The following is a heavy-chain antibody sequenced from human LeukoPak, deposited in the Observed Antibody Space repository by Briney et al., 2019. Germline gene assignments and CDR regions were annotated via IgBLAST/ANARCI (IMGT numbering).Heavy chain of an antibody. J-gene: IGHJ5*02. CDR2: IYTSGST. CDR1: GGSISSYY. Sequence: SETLPLTCTVSGGSISSYYWSWIRQPAGKGLEWIGRIYTSGSTNYNPSLKSRVTMSVDTSKNQFSLKLSSVTAADTAVYYCARVSCSGGACPFGSWFDPWGQGTLVTVSS. D-gene: IGHD2-15*01. V-gene: IGHV4-4*07. CDR3: ARVSCSGGACPFGSWFDP.